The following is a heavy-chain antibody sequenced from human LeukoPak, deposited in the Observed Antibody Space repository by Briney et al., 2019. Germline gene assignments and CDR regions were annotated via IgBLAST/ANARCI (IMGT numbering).Heavy chain of an antibody. J-gene: IGHJ4*02. CDR3: ARVDSVGATSYFDY. V-gene: IGHV3-53*01. D-gene: IGHD1-26*01. CDR2: ISGSGGST. CDR1: GFTVSSNY. Sequence: SGGSLRLSCAASGFTVSSNYMSWVRQAPGKGLEWVSAISGSGGSTYYADSVKGRFTISRDNAKNSLYLQMNSLRAEDTAVYYCARVDSVGATSYFDYWGQGTLVTVSS.